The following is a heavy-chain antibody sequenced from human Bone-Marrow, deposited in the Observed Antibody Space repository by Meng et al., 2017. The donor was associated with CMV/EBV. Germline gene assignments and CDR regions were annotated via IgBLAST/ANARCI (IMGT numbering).Heavy chain of an antibody. V-gene: IGHV1-69*04. CDR3: ARVRNYDFWSGYYYYYYGMDV. Sequence: SVKVSCKASGGTFSSYAISWVRQAPGQGLEWMGRIIPILGIANYAQKFQGRVTITADKSTSTAYMELSSLRSEDTAVYYCARVRNYDFWSGYYYYYYGMDVWVQGTTVTVSS. CDR1: GGTFSSYA. D-gene: IGHD3-3*01. CDR2: IIPILGIA. J-gene: IGHJ6*02.